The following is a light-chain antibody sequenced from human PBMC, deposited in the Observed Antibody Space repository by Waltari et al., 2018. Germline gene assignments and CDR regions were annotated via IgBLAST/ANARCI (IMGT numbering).Light chain of an antibody. CDR1: PSACTNY. CDR3: QQFGSSPWT. V-gene: IGKV3-20*01. J-gene: IGKJ1*01. Sequence: EILLTQPPGTLPLSPEERATLSSRSSPSACTNYLAWYLQKPAQAPSPLIYGTSVRATGIPDRFSGSGYGTDFTLTISRVEPEDFAVYYCQQFGSSPWTFGHGTKVEIK. CDR2: GTS.